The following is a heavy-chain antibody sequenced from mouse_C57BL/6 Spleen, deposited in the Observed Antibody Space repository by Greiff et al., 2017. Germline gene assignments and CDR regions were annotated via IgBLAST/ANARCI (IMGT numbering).Heavy chain of an antibody. V-gene: IGHV2-2*01. J-gene: IGHJ4*01. CDR3: ARKGLRRLYAMDY. CDR1: GFSLTSYG. Sequence: QVQLKESGPGLVQPSQSLSITCTVSGFSLTSYGVHWVRQSPGKGLEWLGVLWSGGSTDYNAAFISRLSISKDNSKSQVFFKMNSLQADDTAIYYCARKGLRRLYAMDYWGQGTSVTVSS. D-gene: IGHD2-4*01. CDR2: LWSGGST.